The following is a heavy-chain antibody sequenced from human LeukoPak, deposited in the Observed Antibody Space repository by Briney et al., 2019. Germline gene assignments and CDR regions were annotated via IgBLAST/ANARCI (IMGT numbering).Heavy chain of an antibody. J-gene: IGHJ4*02. D-gene: IGHD3-16*01. Sequence: SETLSLTCAVSGGSISSSNWWSWVRQPPGKGLEWIGEIYHSGSTNYNPSLKSRVTISVDKSKNQFSLKLSSVTAADTAAYYCARSGLGRGETDYWGQGTLVTVSS. CDR1: GGSISSSNW. V-gene: IGHV4-4*02. CDR3: ARSGLGRGETDY. CDR2: IYHSGST.